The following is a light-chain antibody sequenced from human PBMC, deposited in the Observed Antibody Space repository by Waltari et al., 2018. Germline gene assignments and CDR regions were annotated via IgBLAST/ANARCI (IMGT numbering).Light chain of an antibody. Sequence: TPGQRVTISCFGSTSNIGSHYVSWYQHIPGTTPKLLIHKYDQRPSGVPDRFSGSVSGTSASLAICGFRSEDEADYYCTAWDDNLSVVFGGGTKLTVL. CDR1: TSNIGSHY. V-gene: IGLV1-47*01. CDR2: KYD. J-gene: IGLJ3*02. CDR3: TAWDDNLSVV.